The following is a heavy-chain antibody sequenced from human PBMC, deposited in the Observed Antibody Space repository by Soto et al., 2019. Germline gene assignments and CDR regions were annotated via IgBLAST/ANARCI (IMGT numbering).Heavy chain of an antibody. CDR1: GFIFSSYA. Sequence: EVQLLDSGGGLVQPGGSLRLSCAASGFIFSSYAMNWVRQAPGKGLEWVSVISGSGDSTYYADSVKGRFTISRDNSKNTLYLQLNSLRAEDTAVYYCAKRSSGSHFDYWGQGTLVTVSS. D-gene: IGHD3-10*01. CDR3: AKRSSGSHFDY. CDR2: ISGSGDST. J-gene: IGHJ4*02. V-gene: IGHV3-23*01.